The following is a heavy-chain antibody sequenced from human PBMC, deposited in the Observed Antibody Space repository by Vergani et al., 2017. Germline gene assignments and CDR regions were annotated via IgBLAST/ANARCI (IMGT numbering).Heavy chain of an antibody. CDR3: ARDARVPRGYFDY. J-gene: IGHJ4*02. V-gene: IGHV4-30-2*01. Sequence: QLQLQESGSGLVKPSQTLSLTCAVSGGSISSGGYSWSWIRQPPGKGLEWIGYIYHSGSTYYNPSLKSRVTISVDRSKNQFSLKLSSVTAADTSVYSCARDARVPRGYFDYWGQGTLVTVSS. CDR2: IYHSGST. D-gene: IGHD4/OR15-4a*01. CDR1: GGSISSGGYS.